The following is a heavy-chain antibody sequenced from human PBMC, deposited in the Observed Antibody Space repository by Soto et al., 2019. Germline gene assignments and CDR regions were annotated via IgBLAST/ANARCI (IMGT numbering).Heavy chain of an antibody. D-gene: IGHD3-10*01. CDR1: GGSISSYY. CDR3: ARVWGGAFDI. J-gene: IGHJ3*02. Sequence: SETLSLTCTVSGGSISSYYWSWIRQPPGRGLEWIGYIYYSGSTNYNPSLKSRVTISVDTSKNQFSLKLSSVTAADTAVYYCARVWGGAFDIWGQGTMVT. CDR2: IYYSGST. V-gene: IGHV4-59*01.